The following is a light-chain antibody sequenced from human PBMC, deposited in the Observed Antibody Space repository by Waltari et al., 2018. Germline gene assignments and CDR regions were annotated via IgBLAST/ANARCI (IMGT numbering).Light chain of an antibody. CDR3: QQYDIWPYT. Sequence: EIVMTQSPATLSMSPGETATLSCRASQGISSNLAWYQQKPGQAPRLLMYVKATRARGFPAGFSGSGSGTEFPLTISSLQSEDFATYYCQQYDIWPYTFGQGTKLEIK. V-gene: IGKV3-15*01. CDR1: QGISSN. CDR2: VKA. J-gene: IGKJ2*01.